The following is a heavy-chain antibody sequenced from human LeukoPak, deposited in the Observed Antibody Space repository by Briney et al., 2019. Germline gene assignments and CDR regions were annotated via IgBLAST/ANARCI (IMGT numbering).Heavy chain of an antibody. CDR3: AKHRENFGDSCLDDY. V-gene: IGHV3-23*01. J-gene: IGHJ4*02. CDR1: GFTFSEYA. D-gene: IGHD4-17*01. Sequence: GGSLRLSCAASGFTFSEYAMSWVRQAPGKGLEWVSVISGSGSSTYYTDSVKGRFTISRDNSKITLYLQMNSLRAEDTAVYYCAKHRENFGDSCLDDYGGQGTLVTVSS. CDR2: ISGSGSST.